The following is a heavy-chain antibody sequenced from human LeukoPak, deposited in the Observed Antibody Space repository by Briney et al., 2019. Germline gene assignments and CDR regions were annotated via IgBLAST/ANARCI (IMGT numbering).Heavy chain of an antibody. CDR3: GHSSGLYGYFDY. V-gene: IGHV4-34*01. D-gene: IGHD6-19*01. Sequence: SETLSLTCAVYGGSFTIYSWTWIRQSPGKGLEWIGEINHSGNTNYNPSLKSRVTISVDTSKNQFSLKLSSVTAADTAVYYCGHSSGLYGYFDYWGQGTLVTVSS. J-gene: IGHJ4*02. CDR1: GGSFTIYS. CDR2: INHSGNT.